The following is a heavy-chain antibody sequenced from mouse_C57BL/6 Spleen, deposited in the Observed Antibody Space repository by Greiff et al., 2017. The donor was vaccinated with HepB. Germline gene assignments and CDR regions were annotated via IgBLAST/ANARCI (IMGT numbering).Heavy chain of an antibody. V-gene: IGHV1-9*01. Sequence: QVQLQQSGAELMKPGASVKLSCKATGYTFTGYWIEWVKQRPGHGLEWIGEILPGSGSTNYNEKFKGKATLTADTSSNTAYMQLSSLTTADSAIYYCARENGHDGVWFAYWGQGTLVTVSA. J-gene: IGHJ3*01. CDR3: ARENGHDGVWFAY. D-gene: IGHD2-12*01. CDR1: GYTFTGYW. CDR2: ILPGSGST.